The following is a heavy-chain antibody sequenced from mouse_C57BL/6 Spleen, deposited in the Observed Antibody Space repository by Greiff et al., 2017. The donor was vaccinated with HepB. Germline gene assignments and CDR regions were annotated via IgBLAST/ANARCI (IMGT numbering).Heavy chain of an antibody. V-gene: IGHV1-64*01. CDR3: ARWTTVAPWYFDV. D-gene: IGHD1-1*01. CDR2: IHPNSGST. J-gene: IGHJ1*03. CDR1: GYTFTSYW. Sequence: VQLQQPGAELVKPGASVKLSCKASGYTFTSYWMHWVRQRPGQGLEWIGMIHPNSGSTNYNEKFKSKATLTVDNSSSNAYMQLSSLTSEDSAVYYCARWTTVAPWYFDVWGTGTTVTVSS.